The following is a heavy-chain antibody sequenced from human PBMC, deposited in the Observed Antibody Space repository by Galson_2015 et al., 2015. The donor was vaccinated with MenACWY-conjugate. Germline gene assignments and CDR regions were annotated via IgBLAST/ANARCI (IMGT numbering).Heavy chain of an antibody. Sequence: ETLSLTCAVYGGSFSGYYWSWIRQPPGKGLEWIGEINHSGSTNYNPSLKSRVTISVDTSKNQFSLKLSSVTAADTAVYYCARGYSNSAPYYYYGMDVWGQGTTVTVSS. V-gene: IGHV4-34*01. CDR3: ARGYSNSAPYYYYGMDV. CDR2: INHSGST. J-gene: IGHJ6*02. D-gene: IGHD4-11*01. CDR1: GGSFSGYY.